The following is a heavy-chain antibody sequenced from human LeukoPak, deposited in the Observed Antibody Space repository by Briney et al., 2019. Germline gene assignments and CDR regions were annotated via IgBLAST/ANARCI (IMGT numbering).Heavy chain of an antibody. D-gene: IGHD5/OR15-5a*01. CDR3: LVWKHVFDR. Sequence: PGGSLRLSCAASGFTFSTYWMHWVRQVPGKGLVWVSRINSDGSSTSYADSVKGRFTISRDNAKNTLYLQMNSLRAEDTAVYYCLVWKHVFDRWGQGTLVTVSS. V-gene: IGHV3-74*01. CDR2: INSDGSST. J-gene: IGHJ5*02. CDR1: GFTFSTYW.